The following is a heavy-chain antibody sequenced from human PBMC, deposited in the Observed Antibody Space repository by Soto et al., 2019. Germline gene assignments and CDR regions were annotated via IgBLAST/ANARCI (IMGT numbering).Heavy chain of an antibody. J-gene: IGHJ5*02. D-gene: IGHD3-3*01. CDR1: GGTISGYY. V-gene: IGHV4-4*07. CDR3: ARGQRFADWFDP. Sequence: QVHLQESGPGLVKPSETLSLTCSVSGGTISGYYWTWIRQPAGKGLEWIGRIYSSGNTKYNPSLQSRVTMSLDTSKNQFSLRLTSVTAADTAVYYGARGQRFADWFDPWGQGTLVTVSA. CDR2: IYSSGNT.